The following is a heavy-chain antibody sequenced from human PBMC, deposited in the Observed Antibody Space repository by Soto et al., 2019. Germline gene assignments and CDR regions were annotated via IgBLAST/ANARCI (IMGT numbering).Heavy chain of an antibody. CDR2: ISGSGGST. CDR3: YMYYDILTGYQGFDY. Sequence: PGGSLRLSCAASGFTFSSYSMSWVRQAPGKGLEWVSAISGSGGSTYYADSVKGRFTISRDNSKNTLYLQMNSLRAEDTAVYYCYMYYDILTGYQGFDYWGQGTLVTVSS. CDR1: GFTFSSYS. V-gene: IGHV3-23*01. D-gene: IGHD3-9*01. J-gene: IGHJ4*02.